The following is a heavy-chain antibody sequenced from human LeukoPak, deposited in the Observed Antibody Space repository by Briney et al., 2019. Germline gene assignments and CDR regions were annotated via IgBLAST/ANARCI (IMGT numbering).Heavy chain of an antibody. CDR2: FDPEDGET. Sequence: ASVKVSCKVSGYTLTELSMHWVRQAPGKGLEWMGGFDPEDGETIYAQKFQGRVTMTEDTSTDTAYMELSSLRSEDTAVYYCATGAAVAAGPFYGMDVWGQGTTVTVS. CDR3: ATGAAVAAGPFYGMDV. CDR1: GYTLTELS. D-gene: IGHD6-19*01. J-gene: IGHJ6*02. V-gene: IGHV1-24*01.